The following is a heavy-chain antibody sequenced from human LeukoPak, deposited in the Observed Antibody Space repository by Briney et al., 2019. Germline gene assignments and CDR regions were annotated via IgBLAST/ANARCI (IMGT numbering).Heavy chain of an antibody. Sequence: GGSLRLSCAASGFTFSSYAMHWVRQAPGQGLEWVANIKQDGSEKYYVDSVKGRFTISRDNAKNSLYLQMNSLRDEDTAYCAGDSPGYSSGSYFTYWGQGTLVTVSS. CDR1: GFTFSSYA. D-gene: IGHD2-15*01. J-gene: IGHJ4*02. CDR2: IKQDGSEK. V-gene: IGHV3-7*03. CDR3: DSPGYSSGSYFTY.